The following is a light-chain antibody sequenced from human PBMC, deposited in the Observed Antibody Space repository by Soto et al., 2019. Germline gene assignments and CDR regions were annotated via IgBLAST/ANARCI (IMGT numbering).Light chain of an antibody. V-gene: IGKV3-20*01. Sequence: EIVLTQSPGTVSLSPGERATLWCRRSQSVSSNLAWYQQKPGQAPRLLIYGASNRATGITDRFSGSGSGTDFTLTISRLEPEDFAVYYCQQYGSSPPWTFGQGTKVDIK. J-gene: IGKJ1*01. CDR3: QQYGSSPPWT. CDR1: QSVSSN. CDR2: GAS.